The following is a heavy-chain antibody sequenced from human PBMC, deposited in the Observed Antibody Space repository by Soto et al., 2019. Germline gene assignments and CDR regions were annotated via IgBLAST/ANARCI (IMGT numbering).Heavy chain of an antibody. D-gene: IGHD2-21*01. CDR2: ITTDKGKT. CDR3: SPHSPPFAY. J-gene: IGHJ4*02. V-gene: IGHV1-18*01. Sequence: QVQLVQSGPEVKKPGASVKVSCKTSGYTFTTYGISWVRQAPGQGLEWMGWITTDKGKTTYAQKFQGRVTMTTHTSPSTAYIHLISLRSHDTAVYYCSPHSPPFAYWGQRTLVTVSS. CDR1: GYTFTTYG.